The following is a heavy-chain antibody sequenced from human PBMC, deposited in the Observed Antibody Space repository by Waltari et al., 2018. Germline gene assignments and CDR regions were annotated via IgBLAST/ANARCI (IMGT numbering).Heavy chain of an antibody. Sequence: QVQLQESGPGLVKPSQTLSLTCTVSGGSIRSGDHYWSWIRLSPGKGLEWLGNIYYGVNTFYSASLKSRLPMSLDTSMNRFSLKLSSVTAADSAVYFGARCSMWEHYFDDWGQGTLVTVSS. CDR2: IYYGVNT. CDR3: ARCSMWEHYFDD. D-gene: IGHD1-26*01. J-gene: IGHJ4*02. V-gene: IGHV4-30-4*08. CDR1: GGSIRSGDHY.